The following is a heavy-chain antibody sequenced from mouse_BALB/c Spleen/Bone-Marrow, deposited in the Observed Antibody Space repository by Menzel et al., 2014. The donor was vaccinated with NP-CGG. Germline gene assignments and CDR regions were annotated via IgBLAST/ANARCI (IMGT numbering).Heavy chain of an antibody. D-gene: IGHD1-2*01. J-gene: IGHJ4*01. CDR2: IDPANGNT. CDR1: GFNIKDTY. CDR3: ASATTATYYAIDY. Sequence: DVQLQESGAELVKPGAPVRLSCTASGFNIKDTYMHWVKQRPEQGLEWIGRIDPANGNTKYDPRFQGKATITTDTSSNSAYLQVSSLTSEDTAVYYCASATTATYYAIDYWGQGTSVTGSS. V-gene: IGHV14-3*02.